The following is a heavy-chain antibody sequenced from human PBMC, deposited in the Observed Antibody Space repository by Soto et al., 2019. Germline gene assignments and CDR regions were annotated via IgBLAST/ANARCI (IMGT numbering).Heavy chain of an antibody. Sequence: SETLSLTCAVYGGSFSGYYRSWFRKPPGKGLEWIGEINHSGSTNYNPSLKSRVTISVDTSKNQFSLKLSSVTAADTAVYYCARFSGSGSYYKVDWFDPWGQGTLVTVSS. J-gene: IGHJ5*02. CDR1: GGSFSGYY. V-gene: IGHV4-34*01. CDR3: ARFSGSGSYYKVDWFDP. CDR2: INHSGST. D-gene: IGHD3-10*01.